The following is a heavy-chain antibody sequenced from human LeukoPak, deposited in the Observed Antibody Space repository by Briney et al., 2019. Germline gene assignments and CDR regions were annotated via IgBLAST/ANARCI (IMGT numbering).Heavy chain of an antibody. CDR1: GGSISSYY. CDR3: ARNLIPEQLVLNF. V-gene: IGHV4-4*07. Sequence: SETLSLTCTVSGGSISSYYWSWIRQPAGKGLEWIGRIYTSGSTNYNPSLKSRVTMSVDTSKNQFSLKLSSVTPEDTAVYYCARNLIPEQLVLNFWGQGTLVTVSS. D-gene: IGHD6-13*01. CDR2: IYTSGST. J-gene: IGHJ4*02.